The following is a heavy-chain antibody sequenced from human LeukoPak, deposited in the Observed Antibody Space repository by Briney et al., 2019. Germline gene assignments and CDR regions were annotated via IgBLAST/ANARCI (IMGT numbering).Heavy chain of an antibody. CDR1: GGTLSSYA. V-gene: IGHV1-69*11. Sequence: GASVNVSCKGSGGTLSSYALSWVRQTPGLGLEWMGRISPVLGTTTYAQKFQGRVTITADESTSTAYMELSSLRSEDTAVYYCARYYGDYRRWFDPWGQGTLVTVSS. CDR2: ISPVLGTT. J-gene: IGHJ5*02. D-gene: IGHD4-17*01. CDR3: ARYYGDYRRWFDP.